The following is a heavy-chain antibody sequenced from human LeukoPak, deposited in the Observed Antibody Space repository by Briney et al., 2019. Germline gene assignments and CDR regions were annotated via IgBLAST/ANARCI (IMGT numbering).Heavy chain of an antibody. CDR1: GYTFTSYG. CDR3: ARDPQESTSVSNWFDP. D-gene: IGHD2-2*01. CDR2: VSAYNGNT. J-gene: IGHJ5*02. Sequence: ASVKVSCRASGYTFTSYGISWVRQAPGRGLEWMGWVSAYNGNTTYAQKLQDRVTMTTDTSTSTAYMELRSLRSDDTAVYYCARDPQESTSVSNWFDPWGQGTLVTVSS. V-gene: IGHV1-18*01.